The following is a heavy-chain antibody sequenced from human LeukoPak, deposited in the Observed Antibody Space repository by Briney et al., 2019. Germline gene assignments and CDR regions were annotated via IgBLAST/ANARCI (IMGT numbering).Heavy chain of an antibody. D-gene: IGHD4-23*01. V-gene: IGHV3-7*01. Sequence: GALRLSCAASGFTFRSYWMSWVRPAPGKGLEWVANIKEDGSEKYYVDSVKGRFTISRDNAKNSLSLQMNSLRAEDTAVYYCARNRWYSFDYWGQGTLVTVSS. J-gene: IGHJ4*02. CDR3: ARNRWYSFDY. CDR2: IKEDGSEK. CDR1: GFTFRSYW.